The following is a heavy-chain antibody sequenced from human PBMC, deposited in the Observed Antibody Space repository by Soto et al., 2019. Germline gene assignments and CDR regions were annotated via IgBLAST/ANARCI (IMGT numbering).Heavy chain of an antibody. J-gene: IGHJ4*02. CDR2: IYFSGGT. CDR1: GGSISNYY. D-gene: IGHD6-13*01. V-gene: IGHV4-59*12. CDR3: ARESRSWYGSIWDY. Sequence: PSETLSLTCTVSGGSISNYYWSWIRQPPGKGLEWIGYIYFSGGTNYNPSLKSRVTISVDTSKNQFSLKLSSVTAADTAVYYCARESRSWYGSIWDYWGQGTLVTVSS.